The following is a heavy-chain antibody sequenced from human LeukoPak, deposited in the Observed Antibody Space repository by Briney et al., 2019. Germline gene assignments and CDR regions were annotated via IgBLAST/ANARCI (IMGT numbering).Heavy chain of an antibody. CDR3: AREGHCSSTACPFDP. J-gene: IGHJ5*02. CDR2: ISSSSSYI. CDR1: GFTFNNYG. V-gene: IGHV3-21*01. D-gene: IGHD2-2*01. Sequence: GGSLRLSCAASGFTFNNYGMNWVRQAPGKGLEWVSSISSSSSYISYADSVKGRFTISRDNAQNSLYLQMNSLRAEDTALYYCAREGHCSSTACPFDPWGQGTLVTVSS.